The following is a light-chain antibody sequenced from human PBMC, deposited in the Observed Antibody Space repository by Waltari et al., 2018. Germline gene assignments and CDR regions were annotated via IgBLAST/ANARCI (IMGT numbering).Light chain of an antibody. Sequence: ELVLTQSPATLSSSPGERATLSCRASQSVSSSLAWYQQKPGPAPRLLIYDASKRATGIPARFSGSGSGTDFTLTIGGLEPEDFAVYYCQQRSDWPFTFGQGTKLEI. J-gene: IGKJ2*01. V-gene: IGKV3-11*01. CDR2: DAS. CDR1: QSVSSS. CDR3: QQRSDWPFT.